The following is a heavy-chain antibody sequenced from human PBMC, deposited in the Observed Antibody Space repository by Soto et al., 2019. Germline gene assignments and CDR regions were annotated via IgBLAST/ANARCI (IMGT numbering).Heavy chain of an antibody. CDR2: INHSGST. J-gene: IGHJ4*02. D-gene: IGHD3-9*01. CDR1: GGSFSGYY. CDR3: ARGGLRYFDWLLGFDY. Sequence: SETLSLTCAVYGGSFSGYYWSWIRQPPGKGLEWIGEINHSGSTNYNPSLKSRVTISVDTSKNQFPLKLSSVTAADTAVYYCARGGLRYFDWLLGFDYWGQGTLVTVSS. V-gene: IGHV4-34*01.